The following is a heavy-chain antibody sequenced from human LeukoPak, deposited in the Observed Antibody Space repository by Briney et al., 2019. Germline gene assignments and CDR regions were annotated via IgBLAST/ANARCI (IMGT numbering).Heavy chain of an antibody. V-gene: IGHV1-18*01. CDR2: ISAYNGNT. CDR3: ARVTTYYDFWSGYYTPPDY. D-gene: IGHD3-3*01. J-gene: IGHJ4*02. Sequence: ASVKVSCKASGYTFTSYGISWVRQAPGQGLEWMGWISAYNGNTNYAQKLQGRVTMTTDTSTSTAYMELRSLRSDDTAVYYCARVTTYYDFWSGYYTPPDYWGQGTLVTVSS. CDR1: GYTFTSYG.